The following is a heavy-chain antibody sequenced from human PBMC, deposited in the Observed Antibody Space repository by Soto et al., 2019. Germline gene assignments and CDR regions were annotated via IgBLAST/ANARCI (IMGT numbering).Heavy chain of an antibody. J-gene: IGHJ4*02. CDR2: IIPILGIA. CDR1: GGTFSSYT. Sequence: SVKVSCKASGGTFSSYTISWVRQAPGQGLEWMGRIIPILGIANYAQKFQGRVTITEDKSTSTAYMELSSLRSEDTAVYYCATAGRHYDILTGYYNFDYWGQGTLVTVSS. V-gene: IGHV1-69*02. D-gene: IGHD3-9*01. CDR3: ATAGRHYDILTGYYNFDY.